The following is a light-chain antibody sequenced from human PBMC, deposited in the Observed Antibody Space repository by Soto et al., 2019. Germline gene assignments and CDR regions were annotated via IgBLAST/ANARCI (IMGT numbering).Light chain of an antibody. CDR1: SSDVGGYNY. CDR3: SSYTPITTYV. Sequence: QSVLTQPASVSGSPGQSITISCTGTSSDVGGYNYVSWYQQHPGKAPKLMIYDVRNRPSGVSNRFSGSKSVNTASLTISGLQAEDEADHYCSSYTPITTYVFGTGTKVTVL. CDR2: DVR. V-gene: IGLV2-14*01. J-gene: IGLJ1*01.